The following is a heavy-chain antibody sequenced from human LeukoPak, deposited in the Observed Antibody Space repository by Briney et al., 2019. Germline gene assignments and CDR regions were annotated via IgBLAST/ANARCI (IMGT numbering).Heavy chain of an antibody. CDR3: AREMKAAGTPRPTEYFQH. V-gene: IGHV1-46*01. CDR2: INPSGGST. J-gene: IGHJ1*01. D-gene: IGHD6-13*01. Sequence: GASVKVSCKASGYTFTSYYMHWVRQAPGQGLEWMGIINPSGGSTSYAQKFQGRVTMTRDTSTSTVYMELSSLRSEDTAVYYCAREMKAAGTPRPTEYFQHWGQGTLVTVSS. CDR1: GYTFTSYY.